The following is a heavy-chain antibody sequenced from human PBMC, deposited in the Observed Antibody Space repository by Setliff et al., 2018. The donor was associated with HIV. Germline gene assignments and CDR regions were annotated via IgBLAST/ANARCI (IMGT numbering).Heavy chain of an antibody. D-gene: IGHD1-1*01. CDR2: FYYSGST. Sequence: KTSETLSLTCTVSGGSINTYYWSWIRQPAGKGLEWIGRFYYSGSTNYNPSLKSRVTISVDTSKNQFSLKLRSVTAADTAVYYCARDLRGTQSSDYWGQGTLVTVSS. J-gene: IGHJ4*02. CDR3: ARDLRGTQSSDY. CDR1: GGSINTYY. V-gene: IGHV4-4*07.